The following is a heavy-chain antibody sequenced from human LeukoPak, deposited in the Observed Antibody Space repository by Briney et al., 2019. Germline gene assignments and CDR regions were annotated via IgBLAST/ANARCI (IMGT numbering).Heavy chain of an antibody. V-gene: IGHV1-8*01. CDR3: ARGRSRGYSGYGRFDY. J-gene: IGHJ4*02. CDR1: GYTFTSYV. Sequence: ASVKVSCKASGYTFTSYVINTVRQATGQGLEWVGWMNPNSGNTGYAQKFQGRVTMTRNTSISTAYMELSSLRSEDTAVYYCARGRSRGYSGYGRFDYWGQGALVTVSS. D-gene: IGHD5-12*01. CDR2: MNPNSGNT.